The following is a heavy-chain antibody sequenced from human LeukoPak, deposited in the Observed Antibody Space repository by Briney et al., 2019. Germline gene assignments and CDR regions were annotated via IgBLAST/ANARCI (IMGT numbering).Heavy chain of an antibody. V-gene: IGHV3-23*01. CDR1: GFTFNSYA. Sequence: GGSLRLSCAASGFTFNSYAMTWVRQAPGKGLEWVSAISGSGGSTYYADSVKGRFTISRDNSKNTLYLQMNSLRAEDTAVYYCAKDALYSYGRDDYWGQGTLVTVSS. CDR2: ISGSGGST. CDR3: AKDALYSYGRDDY. J-gene: IGHJ4*02. D-gene: IGHD5-18*01.